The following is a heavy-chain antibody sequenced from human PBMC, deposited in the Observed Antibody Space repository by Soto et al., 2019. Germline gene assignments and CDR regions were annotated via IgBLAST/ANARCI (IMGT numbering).Heavy chain of an antibody. Sequence: PGGSLRLSCAASGFTFNNYEMNWVRQAPGKGLEWVSYISSSGSTIYNADSVKGRFTISRDNAKNSLYLQMNSLRAEDTAVYYCARDPTRIAARLDGLDWFDPWGQGTLVTVSS. J-gene: IGHJ5*02. CDR1: GFTFNNYE. CDR3: ARDPTRIAARLDGLDWFDP. CDR2: ISSSGSTI. D-gene: IGHD6-6*01. V-gene: IGHV3-48*03.